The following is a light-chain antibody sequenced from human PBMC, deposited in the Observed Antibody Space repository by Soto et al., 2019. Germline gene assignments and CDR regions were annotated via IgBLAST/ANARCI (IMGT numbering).Light chain of an antibody. CDR2: GAS. V-gene: IGKV3-20*01. CDR1: QSVSSSY. CDR3: QQYGSSPPIT. J-gene: IGKJ4*01. Sequence: EIVLTQSPGTLSLPPGERATLSCRASQSVSSSYLAWYQQKPGQAPRLLIYGASSRATGIPDRFSGSGSGTDFTLTISRLEPEDFAVYYCQQYGSSPPITFGGGTKVDI.